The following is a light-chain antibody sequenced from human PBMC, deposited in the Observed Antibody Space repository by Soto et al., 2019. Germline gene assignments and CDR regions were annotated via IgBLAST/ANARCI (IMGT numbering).Light chain of an antibody. CDR3: MQATQSSWT. J-gene: IGKJ1*01. CDR1: QSLVHNDGNTY. Sequence: DIVMNQTPLSSPVTLGQAASISCRSSQSLVHNDGNTYLSWFQQRPGQPPRLLIYKVSDRFSGVPDRFSGRGAGTDFTLTISRVEPEDVGVYYCMQATQSSWTFGQGTKVEI. V-gene: IGKV2-24*01. CDR2: KVS.